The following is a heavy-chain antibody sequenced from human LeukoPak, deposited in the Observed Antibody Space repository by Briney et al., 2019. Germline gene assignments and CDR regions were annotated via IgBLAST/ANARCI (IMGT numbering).Heavy chain of an antibody. CDR1: GYTFTSYD. J-gene: IGHJ5*02. D-gene: IGHD5-24*01. Sequence: ASVKVSCKASGYTFTSYDINWVRQATGQGLEWMGWKNPNSGNTGYAQKFQGRVTMTRNTSISTAYMELSSLRSEDTAVYYCARRFVGRWLQFWFDPWGQGTLVTVSS. CDR2: KNPNSGNT. V-gene: IGHV1-8*01. CDR3: ARRFVGRWLQFWFDP.